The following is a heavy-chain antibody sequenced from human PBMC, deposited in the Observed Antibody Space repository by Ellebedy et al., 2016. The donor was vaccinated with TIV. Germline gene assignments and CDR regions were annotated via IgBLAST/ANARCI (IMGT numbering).Heavy chain of an antibody. Sequence: AASVKVSCKASGYTFTIYGINWVRQAPGQGLEWMGVIIPLLGIPNYAQKFQGRVTITADKSTSTVYMELSRLRSEDTAVYYCAKALYGGNSGAPFDSWGQGTLVTVSS. V-gene: IGHV1-69*10. CDR1: GYTFTIYG. J-gene: IGHJ5*01. CDR3: AKALYGGNSGAPFDS. D-gene: IGHD4-23*01. CDR2: IIPLLGIP.